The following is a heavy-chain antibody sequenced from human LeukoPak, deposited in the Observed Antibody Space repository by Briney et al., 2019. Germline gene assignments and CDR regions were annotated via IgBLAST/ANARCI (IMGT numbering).Heavy chain of an antibody. CDR3: ANKCEVPGFQDAFDI. D-gene: IGHD5/OR15-5a*01. CDR2: ISGSGGGT. CDR1: GFTFSSYA. Sequence: PGGSLRLSCAASGFTFSSYAMSWVRQAPGKGLEWVSAISGSGGGTYYADSVKGRFTISRDNSKNTLYLQMNSLRAEDTAVYYCANKCEVPGFQDAFDIWGQGTMVTVSS. V-gene: IGHV3-23*01. J-gene: IGHJ3*02.